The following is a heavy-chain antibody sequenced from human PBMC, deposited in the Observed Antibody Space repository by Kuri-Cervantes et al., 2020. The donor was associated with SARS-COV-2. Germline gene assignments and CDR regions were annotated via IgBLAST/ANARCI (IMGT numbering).Heavy chain of an antibody. V-gene: IGHV3-30*18. J-gene: IGHJ5*02. CDR3: AKDAQPQILLRFLEWLFRSPFDP. D-gene: IGHD3-3*01. CDR1: GCTFSSYG. CDR2: ISYDGSNK. Sequence: GESLKISCAASGCTFSSYGMHWVRQAPGKVLEWVAVISYDGSNKYYADYVKGRFTISRDNSKNTLYLQMNSLRAEDTAVYYCAKDAQPQILLRFLEWLFRSPFDPCGQGTLVTVSS.